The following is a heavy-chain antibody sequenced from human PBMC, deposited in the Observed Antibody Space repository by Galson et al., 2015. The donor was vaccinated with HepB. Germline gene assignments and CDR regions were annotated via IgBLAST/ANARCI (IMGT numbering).Heavy chain of an antibody. J-gene: IGHJ6*03. V-gene: IGHV1-2*02. CDR1: GYTFSAYY. D-gene: IGHD6-19*01. CDR3: ARDIVVAGTRGYYYYMAV. Sequence: SVKVSCKASGYTFSAYYMHWVRQAPGQGLEWMGWINPNSGGTNYAQKFQGRVTVTRDTSISTVYMDLSGLTSDDTAVYYCARDIVVAGTRGYYYYMAVWGKGTTVTVSS. CDR2: INPNSGGT.